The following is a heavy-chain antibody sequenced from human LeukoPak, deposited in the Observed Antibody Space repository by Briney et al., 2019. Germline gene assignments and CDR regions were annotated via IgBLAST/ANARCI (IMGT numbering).Heavy chain of an antibody. J-gene: IGHJ4*02. V-gene: IGHV4-59*01. Sequence: SETLSLTCTVSGGSISSYYWSWIRQPPGKGLEWIGYIYYSVNTNYNPSLKSRVTISVDTSKNQFSLKLSSVTAADTAIYYCARGYSYGSYYFDNWGQGTLVTASS. D-gene: IGHD5-18*01. CDR1: GGSISSYY. CDR3: ARGYSYGSYYFDN. CDR2: IYYSVNT.